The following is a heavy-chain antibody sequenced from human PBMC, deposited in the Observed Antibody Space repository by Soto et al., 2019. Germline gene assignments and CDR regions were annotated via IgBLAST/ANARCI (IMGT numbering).Heavy chain of an antibody. V-gene: IGHV3-23*01. CDR1: GFTFSSYA. CDR2: ISGSGGST. Sequence: GESLKISCAASGFTFSSYAMSWVRQAPGKGLEWVSAISGSGGSTYYADSVKGRFTISRDNSKNTLYLQMNSLRAEDTAVYYCAKDPLYYYDSSGYYNLDAFDIWGQGTMVTVSS. J-gene: IGHJ3*02. CDR3: AKDPLYYYDSSGYYNLDAFDI. D-gene: IGHD3-22*01.